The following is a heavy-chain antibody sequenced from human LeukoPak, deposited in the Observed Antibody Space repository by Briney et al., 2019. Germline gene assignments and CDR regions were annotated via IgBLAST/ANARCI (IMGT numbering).Heavy chain of an antibody. Sequence: NTSETLSLTCAVYGGSISSYYWSWIRQPPGKGLEWIGYIYYSGSTNYNPSLKSRVTISVDTSKNQFSLKLSSVTAADTAVYYCARGKISYGPSGVDESDAFDIWGQGTMVTVSS. J-gene: IGHJ3*02. D-gene: IGHD5-18*01. CDR1: GGSISSYY. V-gene: IGHV4-59*01. CDR3: ARGKISYGPSGVDESDAFDI. CDR2: IYYSGST.